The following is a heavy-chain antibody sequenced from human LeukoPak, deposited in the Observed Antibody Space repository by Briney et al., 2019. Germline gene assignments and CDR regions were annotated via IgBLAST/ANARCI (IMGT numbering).Heavy chain of an antibody. D-gene: IGHD2-21*02. V-gene: IGHV3-11*01. CDR1: GFTFSDYY. Sequence: GGSLRLSCAASGFTFSDYYMSWIRQAPGKGLEWVSYISSSGSSMYYADSVKGRFTISRDNAKNSLYLQMNSLGAEDTAVYYCARESGVTARFFDYCGQGTLVTVSS. J-gene: IGHJ4*02. CDR2: ISSSGSSM. CDR3: ARESGVTARFFDY.